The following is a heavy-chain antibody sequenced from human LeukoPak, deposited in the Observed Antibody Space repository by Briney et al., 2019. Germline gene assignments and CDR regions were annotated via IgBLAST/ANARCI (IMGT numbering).Heavy chain of an antibody. CDR2: IRYDGSNK. V-gene: IGHV3-30*02. CDR3: AKGDYDSSGYYYNYFDY. J-gene: IGHJ4*02. D-gene: IGHD3-22*01. Sequence: GGSLRLSCAASGFTFSSYGMHWVRQAPGKGLEWVAFIRYDGSNKYYADSVKGRFTISRDNSKNTLYLQMNSLRAEDTAVYYCAKGDYDSSGYYYNYFDYWGQGTLVTVSS. CDR1: GFTFSSYG.